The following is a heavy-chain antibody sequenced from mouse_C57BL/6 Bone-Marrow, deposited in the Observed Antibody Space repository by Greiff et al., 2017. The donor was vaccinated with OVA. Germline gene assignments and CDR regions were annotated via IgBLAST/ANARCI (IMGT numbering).Heavy chain of an antibody. J-gene: IGHJ2*01. Sequence: EVKLVKSGGGLVKPGGSLKLSCAASGFTFSDYGMHWVRQAPEKGLEWVAYISSGSSTIYYADTVKGRFTISRDNAKNTLFLQMTSLRSEDTAMYYCARSDYDYFDYWGQGTTLTVSS. CDR3: ARSDYDYFDY. D-gene: IGHD2-4*01. V-gene: IGHV5-17*01. CDR1: GFTFSDYG. CDR2: ISSGSSTI.